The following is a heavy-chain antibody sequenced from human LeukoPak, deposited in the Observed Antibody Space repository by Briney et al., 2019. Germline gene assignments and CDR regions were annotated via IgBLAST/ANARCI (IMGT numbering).Heavy chain of an antibody. D-gene: IGHD3-10*01. Sequence: PGGSFRLSCAASGFTFSNAWMTWVRQAPGKGLEWVCRIICNTDGGTRDYAAPVKGRFTISRDDSQNTLYLQMNSLKTEDTAVYYCTTDLGITMVRGVIGDAFDIWGQGTMVTVCS. CDR2: IICNTDGGTR. J-gene: IGHJ3*02. CDR3: TTDLGITMVRGVIGDAFDI. V-gene: IGHV3-15*01. CDR1: GFTFSNAW.